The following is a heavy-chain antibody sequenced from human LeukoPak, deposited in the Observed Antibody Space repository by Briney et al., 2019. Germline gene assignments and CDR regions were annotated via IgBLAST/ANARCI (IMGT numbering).Heavy chain of an antibody. CDR2: IYSGAGT. Sequence: GGSLRLSCAASGFAFSTYAMGWVRQAPGKGLEWVSVIYSGAGTYYADSVKGRFTISRDNSKNTLYLQMNSLRAEDTAVYYCARGRPAGYFDYWGQGTLVTVSS. D-gene: IGHD6-6*01. CDR1: GFAFSTYA. J-gene: IGHJ4*02. V-gene: IGHV3-53*01. CDR3: ARGRPAGYFDY.